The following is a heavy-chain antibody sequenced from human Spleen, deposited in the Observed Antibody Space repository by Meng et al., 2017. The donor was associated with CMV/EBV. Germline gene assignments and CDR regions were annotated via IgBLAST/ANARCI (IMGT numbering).Heavy chain of an antibody. J-gene: IGHJ4*02. Sequence: ASVKVSCKASGYIFTYRYLHCVRQAPGQALEWMGWISGYNGNTNYAQKFQGRVTMTTDTSASTAYMELRSLRSDDTAVYYCARDEGNSSHFDYWGQGTLVTVSS. CDR1: GYIFTYRY. CDR2: ISGYNGNT. V-gene: IGHV1-18*04. D-gene: IGHD6-6*01. CDR3: ARDEGNSSHFDY.